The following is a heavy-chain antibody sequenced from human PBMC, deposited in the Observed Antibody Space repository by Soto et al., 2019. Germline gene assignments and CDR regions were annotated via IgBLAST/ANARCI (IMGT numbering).Heavy chain of an antibody. Sequence: GASVKVSCKASGGTFSSYTISWVRQAPGQGLEWMGRIIPILGIANYAQKFQGRVTITADKSTSTAYMELSSLRSEDTAVYYCARGKGTIVVVPAAMGLDYWGQGTLVTVSS. V-gene: IGHV1-69*02. D-gene: IGHD2-2*01. CDR3: ARGKGTIVVVPAAMGLDY. CDR2: IIPILGIA. J-gene: IGHJ4*02. CDR1: GGTFSSYT.